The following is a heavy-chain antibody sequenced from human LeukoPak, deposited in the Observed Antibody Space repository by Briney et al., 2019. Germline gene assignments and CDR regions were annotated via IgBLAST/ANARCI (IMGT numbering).Heavy chain of an antibody. CDR1: GGSISSYY. J-gene: IGHJ3*02. CDR3: ATSSYGDFHNVFDI. CDR2: IYYSGST. D-gene: IGHD4-17*01. Sequence: SETLSLTYTVSGGSISSYYWSWIRQPPGKGLEWIGYIYYSGSTNYNPSLKSRVTISVDTSKNQFSLKLSSVTAADTAAYYCATSSYGDFHNVFDIWGQGTMVTVSS. V-gene: IGHV4-59*01.